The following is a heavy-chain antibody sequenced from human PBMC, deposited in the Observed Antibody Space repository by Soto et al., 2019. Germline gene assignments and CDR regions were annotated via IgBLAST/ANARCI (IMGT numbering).Heavy chain of an antibody. Sequence: SVKVSCKASGGTFSSYAISWVRRAPGQGLEWMGGIIPIFGTANYAQKFQGRVTITADESTSTAYMELSSRRSEDTAVYYCARGVGEYSREPYGMDVWGQGTTVTVSS. CDR2: IIPIFGTA. CDR3: ARGVGEYSREPYGMDV. CDR1: GGTFSSYA. V-gene: IGHV1-69*13. D-gene: IGHD6-6*01. J-gene: IGHJ6*02.